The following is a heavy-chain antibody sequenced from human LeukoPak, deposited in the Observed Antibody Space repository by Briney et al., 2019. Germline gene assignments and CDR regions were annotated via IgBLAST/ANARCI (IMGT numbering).Heavy chain of an antibody. CDR3: ARDNSVEDNAWWFDP. V-gene: IGHV1-46*01. J-gene: IGHJ5*02. CDR1: GYTFTSHY. Sequence: ASVKVSCKASGYTFTSHYMHWVRQAPGQGLEWMGLINPTGSSTGYAQKFQGRVTMTRDMSTSTDYMELSSLRSDDTAIYYCARDNSVEDNAWWFDPWGQGTLVTVCS. D-gene: IGHD4-23*01. CDR2: INPTGSST.